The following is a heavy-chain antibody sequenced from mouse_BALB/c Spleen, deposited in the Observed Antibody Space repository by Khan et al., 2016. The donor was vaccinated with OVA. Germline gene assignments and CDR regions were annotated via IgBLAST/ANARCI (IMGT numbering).Heavy chain of an antibody. J-gene: IGHJ3*01. CDR3: ADHLTGSCAY. CDR2: ISSGGDYT. D-gene: IGHD4-1*01. CDR1: GFTFSSYS. Sequence: EVQLVESGGDLVKPGGSLTLSCAASGFTFSSYSISWVRQTPDKRLEWVASISSGGDYTYYPEIVKGRITISRDNAKNTLYMKMGDVKAEATVMYYCADHLTGSCAYWGQGTLVTVSA. V-gene: IGHV5-6*01.